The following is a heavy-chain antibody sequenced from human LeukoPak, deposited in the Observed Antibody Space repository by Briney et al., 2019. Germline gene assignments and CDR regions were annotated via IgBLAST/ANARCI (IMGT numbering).Heavy chain of an antibody. CDR2: IYYSGST. J-gene: IGHJ3*02. CDR1: GGSISSYY. CDR3: AKDRYDFI. Sequence: SETLSLTCTVSGGSISSYYWSWIRQPPGRGLEWIAYIYYSGSTNYNPSLKSRVTISVDTSTNQFSLKLSSVTAADTAMYYCAKDRYDFIWGQGTMVTVSS. D-gene: IGHD3-3*01. V-gene: IGHV4-59*01.